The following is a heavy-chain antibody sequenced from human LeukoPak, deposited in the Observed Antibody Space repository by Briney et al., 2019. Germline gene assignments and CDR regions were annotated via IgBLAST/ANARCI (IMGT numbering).Heavy chain of an antibody. CDR3: ARHVAARPMSGNWFDP. V-gene: IGHV4-4*09. CDR1: GGSISSYY. Sequence: SETLSLTCTVSGGSISSYYWSWIRQPRGKGLEWIGYIYTSGSTNYNPSLKSRVTISVDTSKNQFSLKLSSVTAADTAVYYCARHVAARPMSGNWFDPWGQGTLVTVSS. CDR2: IYTSGST. J-gene: IGHJ5*02. D-gene: IGHD6-6*01.